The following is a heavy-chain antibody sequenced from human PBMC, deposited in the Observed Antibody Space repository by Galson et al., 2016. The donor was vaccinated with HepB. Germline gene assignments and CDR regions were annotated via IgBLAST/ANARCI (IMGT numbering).Heavy chain of an antibody. J-gene: IGHJ5*02. CDR2: VYYRGTT. CDR3: ARVVFGSVLIGHFDP. V-gene: IGHV4-39*07. Sequence: QPPGKGLEWIGNVYYRGTTYYNPSLKRRVTISIDTSKNEFSLSLKSVTAADTAVYYCARVVFGSVLIGHFDPWGQGALVTVSS. D-gene: IGHD3-10*01.